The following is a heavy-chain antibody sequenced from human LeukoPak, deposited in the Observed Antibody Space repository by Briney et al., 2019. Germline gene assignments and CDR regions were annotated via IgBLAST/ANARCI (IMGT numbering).Heavy chain of an antibody. CDR3: AKNGGRITMIVVVISFDY. D-gene: IGHD3-22*01. J-gene: IGHJ4*02. Sequence: GGSLRLSCAASGFTFSSYAMSWVRQAPGKGLEWVSAISGSGGSTYYADSVKGRFTISRDNSKNTLYLRMNSLRAEDTAVYYCAKNGGRITMIVVVISFDYWGQGTLVTVSS. CDR2: ISGSGGST. V-gene: IGHV3-23*01. CDR1: GFTFSSYA.